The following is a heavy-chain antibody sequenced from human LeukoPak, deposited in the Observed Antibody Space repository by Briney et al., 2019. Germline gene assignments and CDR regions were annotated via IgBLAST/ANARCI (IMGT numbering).Heavy chain of an antibody. Sequence: SETLSLTCTVSGGSISSYYWSWIRQPPGKGLEWIGYIYYSGSTNYNPSLKSRVTISVDTSKNQFSLKLSSVTAADTAVYYCASGRGYSGSPIRWYFDYWSQGTLVTVSS. CDR1: GGSISSYY. D-gene: IGHD5-12*01. J-gene: IGHJ4*02. CDR2: IYYSGST. CDR3: ASGRGYSGSPIRWYFDY. V-gene: IGHV4-59*01.